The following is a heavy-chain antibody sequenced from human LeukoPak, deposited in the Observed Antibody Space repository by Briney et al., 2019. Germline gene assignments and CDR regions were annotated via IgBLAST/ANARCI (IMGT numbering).Heavy chain of an antibody. J-gene: IGHJ4*02. CDR3: AKLSGYSYGYGHHLDF. Sequence: PGGSLRLSCAASGFTFSSYEMNWVRQAPGKGLEWVSYISSSADTIYYADSVKGRFTISRDNSKNTLYLQMNSLRGEDTAVYNCAKLSGYSYGYGHHLDFWGQGSLVTVSS. D-gene: IGHD5-18*01. CDR2: ISSSADTI. V-gene: IGHV3-48*03. CDR1: GFTFSSYE.